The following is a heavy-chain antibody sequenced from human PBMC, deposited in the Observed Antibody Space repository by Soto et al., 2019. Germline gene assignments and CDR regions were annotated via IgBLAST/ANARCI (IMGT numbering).Heavy chain of an antibody. V-gene: IGHV3-23*01. J-gene: IGHJ4*02. CDR1: GFTFNNYA. Sequence: LRLSCAASGFTFNNYAINWVRQSPGKGLEWVSVISGSAGSTYCADSVKGRFTNTRDNSKNTLYLQMSSLRAEDTAVYYCAKAGGAAGTVDYFDYWGQGTLVTVSS. D-gene: IGHD6-13*01. CDR2: ISGSAGST. CDR3: AKAGGAAGTVDYFDY.